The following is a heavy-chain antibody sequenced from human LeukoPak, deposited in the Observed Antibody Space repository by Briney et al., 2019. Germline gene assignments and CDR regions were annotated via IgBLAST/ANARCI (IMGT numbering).Heavy chain of an antibody. V-gene: IGHV1-69*04. Sequence: ASVKVSCKASGGTFSSYAISWVRQAPGQGLEWMGRIIPILGIANYAQKFQGRVTITADKSTSTAYMELSSLRSEDTAVYYCARVVSGYDSVGYWGQGTQVTVSS. CDR3: ARVVSGYDSVGY. CDR1: GGTFSSYA. D-gene: IGHD3-22*01. CDR2: IIPILGIA. J-gene: IGHJ4*02.